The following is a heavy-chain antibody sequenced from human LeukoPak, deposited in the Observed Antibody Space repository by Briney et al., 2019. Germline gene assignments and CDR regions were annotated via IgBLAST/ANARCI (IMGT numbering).Heavy chain of an antibody. Sequence: SETLSLTCTVSGGSFSSYYWSWIRQHPGKGLEWIGYIYYSGSTYYNPSLKSRVTISVDTSKNQFSLKLSSVTAADTAVYYCAREGKNSSGYRMGLWYFDYWGQGTLVTVSS. CDR3: AREGKNSSGYRMGLWYFDY. D-gene: IGHD3-22*01. J-gene: IGHJ4*02. CDR2: IYYSGST. V-gene: IGHV4-59*06. CDR1: GGSFSSYY.